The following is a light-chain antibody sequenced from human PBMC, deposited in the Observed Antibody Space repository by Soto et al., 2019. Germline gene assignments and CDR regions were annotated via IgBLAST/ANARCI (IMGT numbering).Light chain of an antibody. CDR2: GVT. CDR3: SSYSTSFFYV. Sequence: QPVLTQPASVSGSPGQSITISCTGTSSDIGFYNYVSWYQQSPGKAPNLLIYGVTNRPSGISYRFSGSKSGSTASLTIYGLRDEDEADYYCSSYSTSFFYVFGTGTKVTVL. CDR1: SSDIGFYNY. V-gene: IGLV2-14*01. J-gene: IGLJ1*01.